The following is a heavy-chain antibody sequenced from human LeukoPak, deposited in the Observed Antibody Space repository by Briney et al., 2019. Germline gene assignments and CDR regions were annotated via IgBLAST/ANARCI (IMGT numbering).Heavy chain of an antibody. J-gene: IGHJ4*02. D-gene: IGHD3-10*01. V-gene: IGHV4-39*07. CDR1: GGSIDSGGFY. CDR3: ARFPSYFTMVRGVISAIDY. CDR2: VYYTGTA. Sequence: SETLSLTCIVSGGSIDSGGFYWGWIRQPPGKGPEWIGTVYYTGTAYYNPSLQSRVTISVDTSKDQFSLKLSSVTAADTAVYYCARFPSYFTMVRGVISAIDYWGQGTLVTVSS.